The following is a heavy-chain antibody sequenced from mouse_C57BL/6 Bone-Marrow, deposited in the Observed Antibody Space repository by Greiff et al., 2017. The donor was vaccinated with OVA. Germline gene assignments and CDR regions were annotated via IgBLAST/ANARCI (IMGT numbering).Heavy chain of an antibody. CDR3: TRRLRQYYYAMDY. V-gene: IGHV5S21*01. CDR2: ISSGGDYI. Sequence: EVKLVESGEGLVKPGGSLKLSCAASGFTFSSYAMSWVRQTPEKRLEWVAYISSGGDYIYYADTVKGRFTISRDNARNTLYLQMSSLKSEDTAMYYCTRRLRQYYYAMDYWGQGTSSPSPQ. J-gene: IGHJ4*01. CDR1: GFTFSSYA.